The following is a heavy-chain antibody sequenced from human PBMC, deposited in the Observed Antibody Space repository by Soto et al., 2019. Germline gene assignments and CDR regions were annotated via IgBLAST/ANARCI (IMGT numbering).Heavy chain of an antibody. CDR2: VFSSGST. D-gene: IGHD3-3*02. Sequence: SETLSLTCSVPGGAISSYYWGWGRQPAGKGLEWIGRVFSSGSTNYNASLKSRVTMSIDTSKNEVPLTLRSVTAADTAVYYCARVAFSYFGMDVWGPGTTVTVSS. CDR3: ARVAFSYFGMDV. J-gene: IGHJ6*02. V-gene: IGHV4-4*07. CDR1: GGAISSYY.